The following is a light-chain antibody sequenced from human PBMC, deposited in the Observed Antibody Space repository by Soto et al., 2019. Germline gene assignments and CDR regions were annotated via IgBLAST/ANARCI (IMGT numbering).Light chain of an antibody. J-gene: IGKJ4*01. V-gene: IGKV1-12*01. Sequence: DIQMTQSPSFVSASVGDRVTITCRASQDISKWLAWYQQKPGRAPKILIFAASTLQRGVPSRFSGSGSGTDFTLIISSLQPEDSATYYCQQADSIPLTFGGGTKVDFK. CDR1: QDISKW. CDR2: AAS. CDR3: QQADSIPLT.